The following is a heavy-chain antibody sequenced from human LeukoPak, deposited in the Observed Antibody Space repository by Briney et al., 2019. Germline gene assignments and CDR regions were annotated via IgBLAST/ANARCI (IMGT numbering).Heavy chain of an antibody. Sequence: GGSLRLSCAASGFTFGDYYMSWIRQAPGKGLEWVSYISSSGSTIYYADSVKGRFTISRDNAKNPLYLQMNSLRAEDTAVYYCARARDGYNPLFDYWGQGTLVTVSS. D-gene: IGHD5-24*01. CDR3: ARARDGYNPLFDY. J-gene: IGHJ4*02. V-gene: IGHV3-11*01. CDR2: ISSSGSTI. CDR1: GFTFGDYY.